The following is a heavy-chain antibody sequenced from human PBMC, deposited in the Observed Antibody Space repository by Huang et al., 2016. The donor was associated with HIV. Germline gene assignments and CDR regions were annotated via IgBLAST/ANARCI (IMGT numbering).Heavy chain of an antibody. CDR1: GYIFSNYD. CDR2: MNPGSGNR. Sequence: QVQLVQSGAEVRMPGASVKVSCMASGYIFSNYDIHWVRQATGHGLEWMGWMNPGSGNRAYGQKIQRRVTFSGNATKSTVYMELSSLRSEDTAVYFCAKGRGGKQQLITQSFYYYYCMDVWGGGTTVTVSS. D-gene: IGHD6-13*01. J-gene: IGHJ6*04. V-gene: IGHV1-8*02. CDR3: AKGRGGKQQLITQSFYYYYCMDV.